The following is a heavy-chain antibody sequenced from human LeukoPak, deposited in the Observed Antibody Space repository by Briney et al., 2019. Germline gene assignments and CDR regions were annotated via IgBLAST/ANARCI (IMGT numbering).Heavy chain of an antibody. CDR3: AKDFSSTSCPRCGWFDP. CDR2: ISGSGGST. J-gene: IGHJ5*02. CDR1: GFTFSSYA. D-gene: IGHD2-2*01. Sequence: GGSLRLSXAASGFTFSSYAMSWVRQAPGKGLEWVSAISGSGGSTYYADSVKGRFTISRDNSKNTLYLQMNSLRAEDTAVYYCAKDFSSTSCPRCGWFDPWGQGTLVTVSS. V-gene: IGHV3-23*01.